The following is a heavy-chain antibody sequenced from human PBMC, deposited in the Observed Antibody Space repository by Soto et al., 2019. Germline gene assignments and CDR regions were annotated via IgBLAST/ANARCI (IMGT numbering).Heavy chain of an antibody. J-gene: IGHJ4*02. D-gene: IGHD6-19*01. CDR3: ARFGTCGCIDD. V-gene: IGHV4-59*01. Sequence: QVQLQESGPGLVKPSETLSLTCTVSGGSISSYYWSWIRQPPGKGLEWIGYIYYSGSNNYNPSLKSRVTISVDTSKNQFSLKLSSVTAADTAVYYCARFGTCGCIDDWGQGTQVTVSS. CDR2: IYYSGSN. CDR1: GGSISSYY.